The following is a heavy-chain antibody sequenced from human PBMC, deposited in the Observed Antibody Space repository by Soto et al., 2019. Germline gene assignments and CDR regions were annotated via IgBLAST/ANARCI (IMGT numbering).Heavy chain of an antibody. D-gene: IGHD5-18*01. CDR3: ARDRYSYGSFDY. CDR1: GGTFSSYT. J-gene: IGHJ4*02. CDR2: IIPILGIA. V-gene: IGHV1-69*08. Sequence: QVQLVQSGAEVKKPGSSVKVSCKASGGTFSSYTISWVRQAPGQGLEWMGRIIPILGIANYAQKFQGRVXIXAXRSTSTAYMELSSLRSEDTAVYYCARDRYSYGSFDYWGQGTLVTVSS.